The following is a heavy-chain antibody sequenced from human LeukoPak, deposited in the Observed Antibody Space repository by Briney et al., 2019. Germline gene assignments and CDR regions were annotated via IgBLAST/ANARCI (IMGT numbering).Heavy chain of an antibody. Sequence: ASVRVSCKASGYTFTSFDINWVRQATGQGPEWMGWMNPSSGDTGYAQKLQGRVTMTTDTSTSTAYMELRSLRSDDTAVYYCAYNWNPLSAFDIWGQGTMVTVSS. D-gene: IGHD1-1*01. CDR3: AYNWNPLSAFDI. V-gene: IGHV1-8*02. CDR1: GYTFTSFD. J-gene: IGHJ3*02. CDR2: MNPSSGDT.